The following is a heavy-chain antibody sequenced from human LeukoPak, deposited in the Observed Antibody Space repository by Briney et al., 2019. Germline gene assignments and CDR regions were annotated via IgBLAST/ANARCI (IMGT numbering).Heavy chain of an antibody. V-gene: IGHV3-74*01. CDR3: ARDGGDRRLGAFDI. D-gene: IGHD3-16*01. CDR1: GFTFSSYW. CDR2: INSDGSST. Sequence: GGSLRLSCAASGFTFSSYWMHWVRQAPGKGLVWVSRINSDGSSTIYADSVKGRFTFSRDNAKNTLYLQMSSLRVEDTAVYYCARDGGDRRLGAFDIWGQGTMVTVSS. J-gene: IGHJ3*02.